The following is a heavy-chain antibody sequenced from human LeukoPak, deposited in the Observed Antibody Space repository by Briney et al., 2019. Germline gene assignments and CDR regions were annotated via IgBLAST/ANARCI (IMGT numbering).Heavy chain of an antibody. J-gene: IGHJ6*03. CDR3: ARVYAPSYYYYYMDV. V-gene: IGHV3-9*01. D-gene: IGHD2-8*01. Sequence: GGSLRLSCAASGFTFDDYAMYWVRQAPGKGLEWVSGISWNSGSIGYADSVKGRFTISRDNAKNSLYLQMNSLRAEDTALYYCARVYAPSYYYYYMDVWGKGTTVTVSS. CDR1: GFTFDDYA. CDR2: ISWNSGSI.